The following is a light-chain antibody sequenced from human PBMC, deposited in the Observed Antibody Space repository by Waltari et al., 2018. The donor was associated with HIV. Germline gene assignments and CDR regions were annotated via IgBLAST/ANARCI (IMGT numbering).Light chain of an antibody. CDR1: QSLLYGPNNKNY. Sequence: IVMTQSPDSLVVSLGERATINCKSSQSLLYGPNNKNYVGWFQLRPGQPPKLLIYWASTRESGVPDRFSGSGSGADFTLTSSSLQAEDAAVYYCQQYYGPPWTFGRGTRVEIK. J-gene: IGKJ1*01. CDR3: QQYYGPPWT. V-gene: IGKV4-1*01. CDR2: WAS.